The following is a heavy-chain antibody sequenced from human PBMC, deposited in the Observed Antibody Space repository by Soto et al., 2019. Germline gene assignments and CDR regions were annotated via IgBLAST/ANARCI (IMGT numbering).Heavy chain of an antibody. CDR2: GYYRGRS. J-gene: IGHJ4*02. Sequence: SETRSLTCTVSGGSVTNSSYYWGWIRQSPGKGLEWIGGGYYRGRSYSKSSVKSRVTISVDTSKNQFSLNFNSVPASDTALYYCVSQRTTVLTQAYFDYWGPGALVTVSS. CDR1: GGSVTNSSYY. CDR3: VSQRTTVLTQAYFDY. D-gene: IGHD4-17*01. V-gene: IGHV4-39*01.